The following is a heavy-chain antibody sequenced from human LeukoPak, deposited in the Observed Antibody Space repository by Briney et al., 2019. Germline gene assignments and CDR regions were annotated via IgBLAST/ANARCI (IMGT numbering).Heavy chain of an antibody. Sequence: PSETLSLTCTVSGGSISSYYWSWIRQPPGKGLEWIGYIYYSGSTNYNPSLKSRVTISVDTSKNQFSLKLSPVPAADTAVYYCARDSSSGWFDYWGQGTLVTVSS. CDR2: IYYSGST. CDR1: GGSISSYY. CDR3: ARDSSSGWFDY. V-gene: IGHV4-59*01. D-gene: IGHD6-19*01. J-gene: IGHJ4*02.